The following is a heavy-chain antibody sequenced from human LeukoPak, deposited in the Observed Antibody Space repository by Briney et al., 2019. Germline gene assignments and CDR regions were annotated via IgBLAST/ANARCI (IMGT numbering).Heavy chain of an antibody. CDR3: TRVGSSWDLLDY. D-gene: IGHD6-13*01. Sequence: GGSLRLSCEVSGFTFSAYWMSWVRQPPGKGLEFVANIHQDGSEIHYVDPVRGRFTISRDNAKSLLYLQMNSLRAEDEAIYYCTRVGSSWDLLDYWGRGTLVTVSS. CDR2: IHQDGSEI. CDR1: GFTFSAYW. V-gene: IGHV3-7*01. J-gene: IGHJ4*02.